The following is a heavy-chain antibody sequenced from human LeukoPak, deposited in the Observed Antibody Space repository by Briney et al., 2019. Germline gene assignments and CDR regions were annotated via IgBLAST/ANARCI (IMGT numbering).Heavy chain of an antibody. CDR3: VKLSAGYCSNINCRYYMDV. V-gene: IGHV3-30*02. CDR2: IQYDGNNE. CDR1: GVTFRSYA. J-gene: IGHJ6*03. D-gene: IGHD2-2*01. Sequence: GGSLRLSCVASGVTFRSYAMYWVRQAPGKGLEWVAFIQYDGNNEYYTDSVKGRFTISRDNSKNTLYMQMKRLRGDDTAVYYCVKLSAGYCSNINCRYYMDVWGKGTPVTVSS.